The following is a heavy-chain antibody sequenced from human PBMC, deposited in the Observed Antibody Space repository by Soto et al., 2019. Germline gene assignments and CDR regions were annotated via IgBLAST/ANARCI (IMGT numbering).Heavy chain of an antibody. CDR1: GYTFTGYY. CDR3: ARTAVWEQYYYDSSGYYLDY. V-gene: IGHV1-2*02. D-gene: IGHD3-22*01. CDR2: INPNSGGT. Sequence: RASVKVSCKASGYTFTGYYMHWVRQAPGQGLEWMGWINPNSGGTNYAQKFQGRVTMTRDTSISTAYMELSRLRSDDTAVYYCARTAVWEQYYYDSSGYYLDYWGQGTLVTVSS. J-gene: IGHJ4*02.